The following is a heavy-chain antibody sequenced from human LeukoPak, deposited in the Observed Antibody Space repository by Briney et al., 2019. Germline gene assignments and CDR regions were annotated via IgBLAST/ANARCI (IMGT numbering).Heavy chain of an antibody. J-gene: IGHJ4*02. V-gene: IGHV3-15*01. D-gene: IGHD3-3*01. Sequence: ETLSLTCTVSGGSISSYYWSWIRQPAGKGLEWLGRIKTKTDGETTHYAAPANGRFTISRDDSRNTLYLQMNSLKTEDTAVYYCTSRLITTNDYWGQGTLVTVSS. CDR3: TSRLITTNDY. CDR2: IKTKTDGETT. CDR1: GGSISSYY.